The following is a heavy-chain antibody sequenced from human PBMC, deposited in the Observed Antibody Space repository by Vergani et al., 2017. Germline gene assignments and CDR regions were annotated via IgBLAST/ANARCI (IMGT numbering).Heavy chain of an antibody. J-gene: IGHJ2*01. Sequence: EGQLVQSGAEVKKPGESLKISCKGSGYSFSDYWIAWVRQIPGKGLEWMGIIYPGDSDTRYSPSFQGQVTISVDKSISTAYLQWSSLKASDTAIYYCARRGTQREYFTLWGRGTLVTVSS. CDR3: ARRGTQREYFTL. D-gene: IGHD5-18*01. V-gene: IGHV5-51*01. CDR1: GYSFSDYW. CDR2: IYPGDSDT.